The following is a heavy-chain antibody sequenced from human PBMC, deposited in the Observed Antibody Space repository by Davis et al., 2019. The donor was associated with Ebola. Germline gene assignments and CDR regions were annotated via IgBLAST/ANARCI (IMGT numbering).Heavy chain of an antibody. CDR2: VSHTGVAT. D-gene: IGHD3-22*01. J-gene: IGHJ6*03. Sequence: GESLKISCAASGFTFSSHAMSWVRQAPGKGLEWVSAVSHTGVATYYADSVEGRFTISRDNAKNSLYLQMNSLRDEDTAVYYCARGIFWSPVITNYYYYYMDVWGKGTTVTVSS. V-gene: IGHV3-23*01. CDR3: ARGIFWSPVITNYYYYYMDV. CDR1: GFTFSSHA.